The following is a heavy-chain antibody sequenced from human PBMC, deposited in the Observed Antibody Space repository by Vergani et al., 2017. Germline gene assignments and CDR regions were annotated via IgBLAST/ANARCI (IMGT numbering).Heavy chain of an antibody. V-gene: IGHV4-39*01. D-gene: IGHD1-26*01. CDR1: GASIRSSNYY. CDR3: ARVRGSYYYFDY. J-gene: IGHJ4*02. CDR2: IYYSGST. Sequence: QLQLQESGPGLVKPSATLSLTCSVSGASIRSSNYYWGWIRQPPGKGLEWIASIYYSGSTYYNPSLKSRVTISVDTSKNQFSLKLSSVTAADTAVYFCARVRGSYYYFDYWGQGTLVTVSA.